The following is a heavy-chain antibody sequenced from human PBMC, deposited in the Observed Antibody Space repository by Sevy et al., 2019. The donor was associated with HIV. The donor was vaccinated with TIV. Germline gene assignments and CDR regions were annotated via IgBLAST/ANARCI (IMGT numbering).Heavy chain of an antibody. Sequence: SETLSLTCTVSGGSISSSNWWSWVRQPPGKGLEWIGEIYRSGSTNYNPSFKSRVTISVDKSKNQFSLRLTSVTAADTAVYYCARLTGGVDSGFQHWGQGTLVTVSS. J-gene: IGHJ1*01. CDR3: ARLTGGVDSGFQH. V-gene: IGHV4-4*02. D-gene: IGHD3-10*01. CDR2: IYRSGST. CDR1: GGSISSSNW.